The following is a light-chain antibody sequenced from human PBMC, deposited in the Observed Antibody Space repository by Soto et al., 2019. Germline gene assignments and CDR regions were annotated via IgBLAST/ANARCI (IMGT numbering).Light chain of an antibody. CDR2: KAS. CDR1: QSISSW. V-gene: IGKV1-5*03. J-gene: IGKJ4*02. CDR3: QQYNSDPLT. Sequence: DIQMTQSPSTLSASVGDRVTITCRARQSISSWLAWYQQKPGKAPKLLIYKASSLESGVPSRFSGSGSGTEFTLTISSLQPDDFATYYCQQYNSDPLTFGGGTKVDIK.